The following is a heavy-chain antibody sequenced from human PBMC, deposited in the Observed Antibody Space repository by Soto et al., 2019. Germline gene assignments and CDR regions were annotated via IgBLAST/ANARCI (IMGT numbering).Heavy chain of an antibody. Sequence: GASVKVSCKVSGYSLTELSRHWVRQAPGKGLEWMGGFDPEDGETIYAQKFQGRVTMTEDTSTDTAYMELSSLRSEDTAVYYCALHYYYDSSGYYGGIWFQHWGQGTLVTVSS. D-gene: IGHD3-22*01. CDR2: FDPEDGET. CDR1: GYSLTELS. J-gene: IGHJ1*01. V-gene: IGHV1-24*01. CDR3: ALHYYYDSSGYYGGIWFQH.